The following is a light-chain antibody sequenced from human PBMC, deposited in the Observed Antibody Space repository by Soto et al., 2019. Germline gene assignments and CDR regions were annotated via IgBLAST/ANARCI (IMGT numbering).Light chain of an antibody. CDR2: DAS. CDR3: EQYDSSSPWT. Sequence: DIQLTQSPSSLSASVGDRVTITCRASESVTIWLAWYQQKPGKAPRLLIYDASTLEVGVPSRFSASGSGTEFTLTISSLQPDDFATYYCEQYDSSSPWTFGQGTKIEIK. J-gene: IGKJ1*01. V-gene: IGKV1-5*01. CDR1: ESVTIW.